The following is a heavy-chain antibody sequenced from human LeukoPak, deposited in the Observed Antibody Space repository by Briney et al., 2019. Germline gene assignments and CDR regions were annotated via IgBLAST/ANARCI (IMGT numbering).Heavy chain of an antibody. CDR2: ISSSSDYI. Sequence: PGGSLRLSCAASGFTFSSYEMNWVRQAPGKGLEWVSSISSSSDYIFYADSVKGRFSISRDNADNSLYLQMNSLRAEDTALYYCARTTSMNYVGDAFHIWGQGTMVTVSS. J-gene: IGHJ3*02. D-gene: IGHD1-7*01. V-gene: IGHV3-21*01. CDR3: ARTTSMNYVGDAFHI. CDR1: GFTFSSYE.